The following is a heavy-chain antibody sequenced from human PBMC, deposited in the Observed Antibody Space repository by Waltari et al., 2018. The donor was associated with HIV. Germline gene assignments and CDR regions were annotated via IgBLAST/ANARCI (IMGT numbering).Heavy chain of an antibody. CDR3: AKDVRYWDGLFYVGHDAFDV. D-gene: IGHD3-3*01. CDR2: FSYDGSDK. CDR1: GFTFNTYA. Sequence: QVQLVESGGGVVPPGRSLRLSCAASGFTFNTYAMHWVRPAPGKGLEWVVDFSYDGSDKHYADSGKGRFTISRDNAKNTVYLQLSSLRAEDTAAYYCAKDVRYWDGLFYVGHDAFDVWGQGTMVTVSS. J-gene: IGHJ3*01. V-gene: IGHV3-30-3*02.